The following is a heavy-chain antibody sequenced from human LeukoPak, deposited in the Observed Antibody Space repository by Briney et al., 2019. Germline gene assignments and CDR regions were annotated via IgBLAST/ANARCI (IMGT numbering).Heavy chain of an antibody. CDR1: GFTFSSYD. D-gene: IGHD4-17*01. Sequence: GGSLRLSCAASGFTFSSYDMHWVRQATGKGLEWVSAIGTAGDTYYPGSVKGRFTISRENAKNSLYLQMNSLRAGDTAVYYCARAAPTTVTDTYYYGMDVWGQGTTVTVSS. CDR2: IGTAGDT. V-gene: IGHV3-13*01. CDR3: ARAAPTTVTDTYYYGMDV. J-gene: IGHJ6*02.